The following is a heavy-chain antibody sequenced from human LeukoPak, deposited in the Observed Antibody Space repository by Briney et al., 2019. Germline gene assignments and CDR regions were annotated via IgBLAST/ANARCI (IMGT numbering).Heavy chain of an antibody. J-gene: IGHJ4*02. Sequence: ASVKVSRKASGFTFTGYYIHWVRQAPGQGLEWMGWINANSGDTNYAQKFRGWVTMTRDTSLSTAYVELSRLRSDDTAVYYCASDGATVATPFFDYWGQGTLVTVSS. CDR2: INANSGDT. V-gene: IGHV1-2*04. CDR3: ASDGATVATPFFDY. D-gene: IGHD4-17*01. CDR1: GFTFTGYY.